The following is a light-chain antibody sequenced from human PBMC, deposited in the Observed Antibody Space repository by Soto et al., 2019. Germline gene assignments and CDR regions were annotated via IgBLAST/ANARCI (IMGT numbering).Light chain of an antibody. CDR3: QQYGNSPQT. Sequence: EVVLTQSPGTLSLSPGERATLSCRASQTVRNNYLAWYQQKPGQAPRLLIYDASSRATGIPDRFSGGGSGTDFTLTISRLEPEDFAVYYCQQYGNSPQTFGQGTKVHIK. J-gene: IGKJ1*01. CDR2: DAS. CDR1: QTVRNNY. V-gene: IGKV3-20*01.